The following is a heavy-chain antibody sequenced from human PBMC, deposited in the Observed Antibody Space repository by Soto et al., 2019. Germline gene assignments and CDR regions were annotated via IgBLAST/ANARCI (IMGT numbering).Heavy chain of an antibody. CDR1: GGSFSGYY. CDR2: INDSGIT. V-gene: IGHV4-34*01. Sequence: QVQLQQWGAEVLKPSETLSLTCVVNGGSFSGYYWSWIRQSPGKGLEWIGEINDSGITDSNPSLESRVTIAVDMSKNQFSLNLKSVTAADSAFYHCARGRSSVPDRRGIGYYGLDVWGQGTTVTVSS. J-gene: IGHJ6*02. D-gene: IGHD6-6*01. CDR3: ARGRSSVPDRRGIGYYGLDV.